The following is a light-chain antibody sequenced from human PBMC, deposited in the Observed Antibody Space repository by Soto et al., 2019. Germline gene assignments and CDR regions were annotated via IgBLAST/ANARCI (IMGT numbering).Light chain of an antibody. CDR3: ASYTTGITYV. CDR1: NSDVGAYNY. CDR2: EVS. Sequence: QSVLTQPASVSGSPGQSITISCTGTNSDVGAYNYVSWYQQHPGKAPKLMIFEVSNRPSGVSNRFSGSKSGNTASLTISGLQAEDEGDYYCASYTTGITYVFGTGTKLTVL. J-gene: IGLJ1*01. V-gene: IGLV2-14*01.